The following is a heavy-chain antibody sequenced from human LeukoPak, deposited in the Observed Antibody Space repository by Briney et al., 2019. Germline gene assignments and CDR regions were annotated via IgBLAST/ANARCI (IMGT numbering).Heavy chain of an antibody. Sequence: PSETLSLTCSVSGGSISSSNWWSWVRQPPGKGLEWIGEIIHTGSTNYNLPLKSRVTISVDKSKNQFSLNLSSVTAADTAMYYCACYYDSSGYRFDYWGHGALVTVSS. CDR3: ACYYDSSGYRFDY. CDR2: IIHTGST. J-gene: IGHJ4*01. V-gene: IGHV4-4*02. D-gene: IGHD3-22*01. CDR1: GGSISSSNW.